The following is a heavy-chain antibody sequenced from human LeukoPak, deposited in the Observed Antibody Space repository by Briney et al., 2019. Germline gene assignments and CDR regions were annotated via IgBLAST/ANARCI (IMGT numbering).Heavy chain of an antibody. CDR3: ARKDGGRDGMDV. D-gene: IGHD4-23*01. J-gene: IGHJ6*02. Sequence: SVKVSCRASGYTFTDYYMHWVRQAPGQGLEWMGWLNPNTLVTKYAQHFQGRVSMTWDTSISTGYMDLHSLTSDDTAVYYCARKDGGRDGMDVWGQGTTVTVSS. CDR1: GYTFTDYY. V-gene: IGHV1-2*02. CDR2: LNPNTLVT.